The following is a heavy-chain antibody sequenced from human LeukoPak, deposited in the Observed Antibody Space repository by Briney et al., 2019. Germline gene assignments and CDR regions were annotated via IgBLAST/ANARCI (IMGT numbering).Heavy chain of an antibody. CDR3: ARGGYGGSRVYRVLYYYYYGMDV. CDR2: MNPNSGNT. CDR1: GYTFTSYD. Sequence: ASVKVSCKASGYTFTSYDINWVRQATGQGLEWMGWMNPNSGNTGYAQKFQGRVTMTRNTSISTAYMELSSLRSEDTAVYYCARGGYGGSRVYRVLYYYYYGMDVWGQGTTVTVSS. J-gene: IGHJ6*02. V-gene: IGHV1-8*01. D-gene: IGHD4-23*01.